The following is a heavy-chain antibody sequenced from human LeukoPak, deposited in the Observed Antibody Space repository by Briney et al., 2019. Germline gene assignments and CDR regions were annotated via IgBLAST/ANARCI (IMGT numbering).Heavy chain of an antibody. D-gene: IGHD3-22*01. Sequence: GGPRRFTCAASESTFTNYDMHWVRQAPGKGLEWVAVISYDGSNKYYADSVKGRFTISRANSKNTLYLQMNSLRAEDTAVYSCAREVPYSDSRGFYDYWGQGNLGCVPS. CDR2: ISYDGSNK. V-gene: IGHV3-30-3*01. J-gene: IGHJ4*02. CDR3: AREVPYSDSRGFYDY. CDR1: ESTFTNYD.